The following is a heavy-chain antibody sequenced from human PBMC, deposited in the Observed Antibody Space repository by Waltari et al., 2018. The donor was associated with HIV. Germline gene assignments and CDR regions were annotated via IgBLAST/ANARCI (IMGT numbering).Heavy chain of an antibody. CDR2: INPNSGGT. J-gene: IGHJ5*02. D-gene: IGHD4-17*01. CDR1: GYSFTGYY. CDR3: ARVSRDYGDNWFDP. V-gene: IGHV1-2*06. Sequence: QVQLLQSGAEVKKPGASVKVSCPASGYSFTGYYLPQVPPAPGQGLEWMGRINPNSGGTNYAQKVQGRVTMTRDTSISTAYMELSRLRSDDTAVYYCARVSRDYGDNWFDPWGQGTLVTVSS.